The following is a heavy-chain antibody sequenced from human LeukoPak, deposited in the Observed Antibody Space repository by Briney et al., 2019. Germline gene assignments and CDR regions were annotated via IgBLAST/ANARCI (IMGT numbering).Heavy chain of an antibody. V-gene: IGHV1-8*01. J-gene: IGHJ5*02. CDR1: GYTFTTYD. D-gene: IGHD6-19*01. CDR3: ARNPYSTGQFDP. Sequence: ASVKVSCKASGYTFTTYDVNWVRQATGRGLEWMGWMSPNNGNTGYAQNFQGRVTLTRDTSINTAYMELSSLTSEDTAVYYCARNPYSTGQFDPWGQGTLVTVSS. CDR2: MSPNNGNT.